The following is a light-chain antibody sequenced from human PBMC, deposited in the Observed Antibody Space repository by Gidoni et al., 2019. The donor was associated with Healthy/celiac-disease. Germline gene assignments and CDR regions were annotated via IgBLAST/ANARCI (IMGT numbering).Light chain of an antibody. V-gene: IGKV1-39*01. CDR2: AAS. CDR3: QQSYSRGLT. J-gene: IGKJ4*01. Sequence: DIQMTQSPSSLSASVGDRVTITCRASQSISSYLNWYQHKPGKAPKLLIYAASSLQSGVPSRFSGSGSGTDFTLTISSLQPEEFATYYCQQSYSRGLTFXGXTKVEIK. CDR1: QSISSY.